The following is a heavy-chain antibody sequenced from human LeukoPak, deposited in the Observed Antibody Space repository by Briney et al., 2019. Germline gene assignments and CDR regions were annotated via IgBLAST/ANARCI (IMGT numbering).Heavy chain of an antibody. CDR3: ARDFARFGVVIAFFDYYMDV. J-gene: IGHJ6*03. CDR1: GFTFSSYA. Sequence: GGSLRLSCAASGFTFSSYAMHWVRQAPGKGLEWVAVISYDGSNKYHADSVKGRFTISRDNSKNTLYLQMNSLRAEDTAVYYCARDFARFGVVIAFFDYYMDVWGKGTTVTVSS. CDR2: ISYDGSNK. V-gene: IGHV3-30*01. D-gene: IGHD3-3*01.